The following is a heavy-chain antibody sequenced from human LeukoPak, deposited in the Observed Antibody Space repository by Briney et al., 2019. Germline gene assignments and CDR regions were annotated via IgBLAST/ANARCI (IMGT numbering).Heavy chain of an antibody. D-gene: IGHD3-22*01. CDR3: ARLKRATMIVVVTHDAFDT. Sequence: SETLSLTCTVSGGSISSYYWSWIRQPPGKGLEWIGYIYYSGSTNYNPTLKSRVTISVDTSKNQFSLKLSSVTAADTAVYYCARLKRATMIVVVTHDAFDTWGQGTMVTVSS. CDR1: GGSISSYY. CDR2: IYYSGST. V-gene: IGHV4-59*08. J-gene: IGHJ3*02.